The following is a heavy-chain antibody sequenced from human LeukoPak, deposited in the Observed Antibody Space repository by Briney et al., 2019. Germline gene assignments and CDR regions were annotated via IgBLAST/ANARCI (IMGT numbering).Heavy chain of an antibody. J-gene: IGHJ4*02. CDR2: ISGSGGST. D-gene: IGHD3-22*01. CDR3: AKAIVVVSSTQTFDY. Sequence: PGGSLRLSCAASGFTFSSYAMSWVRQAPGKGLEWVSAISGSGGSTYYADSVKGRFTISRDNSKNTLYLQMNSLRAEDTAVYYCAKAIVVVSSTQTFDYWGQGTLVTVSS. CDR1: GFTFSSYA. V-gene: IGHV3-23*01.